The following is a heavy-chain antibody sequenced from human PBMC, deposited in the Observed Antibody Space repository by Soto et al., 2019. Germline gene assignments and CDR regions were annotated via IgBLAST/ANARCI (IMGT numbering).Heavy chain of an antibody. D-gene: IGHD2-21*02. J-gene: IGHJ3*02. CDR2: IYYSGST. V-gene: IGHV4-59*01. CDR1: GGSISTYH. Sequence: SETLSLPCTVSGGSISTYHWSWIRQPPGKGLEWIGYIYYSGSTNYNPSLKSRVTISVDTSKNQFSLKLSSVTAADTAVYYCARDWGDSDAFDIWGQGTTVTVSS. CDR3: ARDWGDSDAFDI.